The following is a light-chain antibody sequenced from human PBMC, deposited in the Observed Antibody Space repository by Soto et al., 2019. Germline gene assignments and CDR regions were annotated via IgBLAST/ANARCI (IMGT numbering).Light chain of an antibody. J-gene: IGLJ2*01. CDR3: AAWDDSRSGVV. CDR2: RNN. CDR1: SSNIGSNY. Sequence: QSVLTQPPSASGTPGQRVTISCSGSSSNIGSNYVYWYQQLPGTAPKLLIYRNNQRPSGVPARFSGSKSGTSASLAISGLRSEDEADYYCAAWDDSRSGVVFGGGTKLTVL. V-gene: IGLV1-47*01.